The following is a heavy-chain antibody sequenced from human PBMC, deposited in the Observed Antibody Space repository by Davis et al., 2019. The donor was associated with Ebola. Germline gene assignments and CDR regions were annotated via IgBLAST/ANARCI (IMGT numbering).Heavy chain of an antibody. Sequence: ASVKVSCKASGYTFTSYGISWVRQAPGQGLEWMGWISAYNGNTNYAQKLQGRVTITADKSTSTAYMELSSLRSEDTAVYYCARDPYYDSSGYHDYWGQGTLVTVSS. CDR2: ISAYNGNT. V-gene: IGHV1-18*01. CDR3: ARDPYYDSSGYHDY. CDR1: GYTFTSYG. J-gene: IGHJ4*02. D-gene: IGHD3-22*01.